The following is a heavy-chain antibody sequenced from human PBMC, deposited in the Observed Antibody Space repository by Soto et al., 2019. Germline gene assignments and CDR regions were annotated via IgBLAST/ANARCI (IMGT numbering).Heavy chain of an antibody. V-gene: IGHV4-31*03. CDR3: ARGGSGFSLLHLLYGMDV. Sequence: KTSETLSLTCTVSGGSISSGGYYWSWIRQHPGKGLEWIGYIYYSGSTYYNPSLKSRVTISVDTSKNQFSLKLSSVTAADTAVYYCARGGSGFSLLHLLYGMDVWGQGTTVTVSS. D-gene: IGHD3-22*01. CDR2: IYYSGST. CDR1: GGSISSGGYY. J-gene: IGHJ6*02.